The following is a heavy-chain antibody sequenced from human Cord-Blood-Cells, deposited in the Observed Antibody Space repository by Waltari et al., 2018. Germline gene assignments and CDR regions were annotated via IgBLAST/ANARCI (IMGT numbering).Heavy chain of an antibody. V-gene: IGHV1-2*04. CDR2: INPSSGGT. Sequence: QVQLVQSGAEVKKPGASVKVSCKASGYTFTGYYMHWVRQAPGQGLEWMGWINPSSGGTNYAQKFQGWVTMTRDTSISTAYMELSRLRSDDTAVYYCARYYDFLSGYDYWGQGTLVTVSS. D-gene: IGHD3-3*01. CDR1: GYTFTGYY. J-gene: IGHJ4*02. CDR3: ARYYDFLSGYDY.